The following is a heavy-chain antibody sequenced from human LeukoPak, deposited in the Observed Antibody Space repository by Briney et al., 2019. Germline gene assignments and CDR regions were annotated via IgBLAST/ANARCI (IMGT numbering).Heavy chain of an antibody. CDR2: INPNSGGA. D-gene: IGHD3-22*01. J-gene: IGHJ5*02. V-gene: IGHV1-2*02. Sequence: ASVKVSCKASGYTFTSYGISWVRQAPGQGLEWMGWINPNSGGANYAQKFQGRVTMTRDTSISKAYMELSRLTSDDTALYYCARVVIRRHYESSGYYYDDPWGQGTLVTVSS. CDR1: GYTFTSYG. CDR3: ARVVIRRHYESSGYYYDDP.